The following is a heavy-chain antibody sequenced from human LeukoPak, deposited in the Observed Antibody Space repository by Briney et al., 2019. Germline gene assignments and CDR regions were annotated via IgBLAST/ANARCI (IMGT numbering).Heavy chain of an antibody. Sequence: GGSLKLSCAASGFTFSGSAMHWVRQASGKGLGWVGRIRSKANSYATAYAASVKGRFTISRDDSKNTAYLQMNSLKTEDTAVYYCTRRGSSGYLDYWGQGTLVTVSS. CDR1: GFTFSGSA. CDR2: IRSKANSYAT. D-gene: IGHD3-22*01. V-gene: IGHV3-73*01. J-gene: IGHJ4*02. CDR3: TRRGSSGYLDY.